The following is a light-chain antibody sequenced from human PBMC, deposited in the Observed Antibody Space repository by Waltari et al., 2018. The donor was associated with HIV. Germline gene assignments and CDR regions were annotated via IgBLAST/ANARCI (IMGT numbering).Light chain of an antibody. CDR3: QRYNNS. Sequence: DIQMTQSPSTLSASIGDRVTITCRASQNINDWVAWYQQKPGKAPKLLIYGASTLEGGVSSRFRGSGFGTDFTLTISSLQPDDFATYYCQRYNNSFGQGT. V-gene: IGKV1-5*03. J-gene: IGKJ2*01. CDR2: GAS. CDR1: QNINDW.